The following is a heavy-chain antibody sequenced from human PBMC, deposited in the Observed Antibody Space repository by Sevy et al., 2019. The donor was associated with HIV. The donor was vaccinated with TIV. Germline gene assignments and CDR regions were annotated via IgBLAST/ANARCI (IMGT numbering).Heavy chain of an antibody. CDR1: GFNFDTFW. D-gene: IGHD3-16*02. V-gene: IGHV3-7*01. Sequence: GGSLRLSCAASGFNFDTFWMGWVRQAPGRGLEWVASIDPRGKERDHLDSLKGRFTISRDNAKNSLYLEMHSLKAEDTALYYCVRVLWDVLVVPAATPSSWLDSWGQGTLVTVSS. CDR2: IDPRGKER. J-gene: IGHJ5*01. CDR3: VRVLWDVLVVPAATPSSWLDS.